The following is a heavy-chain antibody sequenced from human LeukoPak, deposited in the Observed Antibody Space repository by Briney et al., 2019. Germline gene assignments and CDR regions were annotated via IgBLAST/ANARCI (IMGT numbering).Heavy chain of an antibody. D-gene: IGHD2-15*01. J-gene: IGHJ5*02. V-gene: IGHV1-69*04. CDR3: ARGHGCSGGSCYSHCFDP. CDR1: GGTFSSYA. CDR2: IIPILGIA. Sequence: ASVKVSCKASGGTFSSYAISWVRQAPGQGLEWMGRIIPILGIANYAQKFQGRVTITADKSTSTAYMELSSLRSEDTAVYYCARGHGCSGGSCYSHCFDPWGQGTLVTVSS.